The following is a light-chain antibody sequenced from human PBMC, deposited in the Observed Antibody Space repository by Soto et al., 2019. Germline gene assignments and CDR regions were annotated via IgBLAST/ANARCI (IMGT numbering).Light chain of an antibody. J-gene: IGLJ1*01. CDR3: NAQADNGKHV. CDR1: SNDVGHSSF. V-gene: IGLV2-8*01. CDR2: EVS. Sequence: QSALTQPPSASGSPGQSVTISGTGNSNDVGHSSFISWYQQHPGKGPKLIIYEVSKRPSGVPDRFSGSKSGNTASLSVSGLQDEDEADYFCNAQADNGKHVFGTGTKLTVL.